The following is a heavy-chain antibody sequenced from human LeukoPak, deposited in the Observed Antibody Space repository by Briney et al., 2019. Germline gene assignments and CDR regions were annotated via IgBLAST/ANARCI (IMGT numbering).Heavy chain of an antibody. CDR1: GFTFSSYS. Sequence: GGSLRLSCAASGFTFSSYSMNWVRQAPGKGLEWVSSISSSSSYIYYADSVKGRFTISRDNAKNSLYLQMNSLRAEDTAMYYCARSGTAADFFDYWGQGTLVTVSS. CDR3: ARSGTAADFFDY. J-gene: IGHJ4*02. D-gene: IGHD6-13*01. V-gene: IGHV3-21*01. CDR2: ISSSSSYI.